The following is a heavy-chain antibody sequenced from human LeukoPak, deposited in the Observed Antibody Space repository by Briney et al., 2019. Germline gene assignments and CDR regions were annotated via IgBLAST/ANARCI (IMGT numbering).Heavy chain of an antibody. J-gene: IGHJ3*02. D-gene: IGHD6-13*01. V-gene: IGHV1-2*02. CDR2: INPNSGGT. CDR1: GYTFTGYY. CDR3: ARVVAAARYGGAFDI. Sequence: ASVKVSCKASGYTFTGYYMHWVRQAPGQGLEWMGWINPNSGGTNYAQKLQGRVTMTRDTSISTAYMELSRLRSDDTAVYHCARVVAAARYGGAFDIWGQGTMVTVSS.